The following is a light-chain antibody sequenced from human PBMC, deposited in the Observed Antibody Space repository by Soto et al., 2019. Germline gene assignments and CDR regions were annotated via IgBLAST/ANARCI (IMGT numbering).Light chain of an antibody. Sequence: QSALTQPASMSGSPGQSITISCTGTSGDVGFYDFVSWYQQHPGKVPRLIIYGVTKRPSGVSHRFSGSKSGNTASLTISGLQVEDEAAYSCASYTGRSTDLFGGGTQLTVL. CDR1: SGDVGFYDF. CDR2: GVT. V-gene: IGLV2-14*03. CDR3: ASYTGRSTDL. J-gene: IGLJ3*02.